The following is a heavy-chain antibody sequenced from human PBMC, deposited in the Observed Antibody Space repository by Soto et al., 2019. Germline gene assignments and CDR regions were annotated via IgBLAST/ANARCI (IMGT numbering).Heavy chain of an antibody. CDR2: MYGDGST. D-gene: IGHD2-8*01. CDR3: ATRVSMDSKYFDL. Sequence: QLQLQESGPGLLKPSETLPPTCTVSGGSISSSNVYWGWIRQPPGNGLAWIASMYGDGSTYYNPSLNGRHALSIDPSKNHFSLNPSSVTAADTAVYYGATRVSMDSKYFDLWGSGTLVTVSS. CDR1: GGSISSSNVY. J-gene: IGHJ2*01. V-gene: IGHV4-39*02.